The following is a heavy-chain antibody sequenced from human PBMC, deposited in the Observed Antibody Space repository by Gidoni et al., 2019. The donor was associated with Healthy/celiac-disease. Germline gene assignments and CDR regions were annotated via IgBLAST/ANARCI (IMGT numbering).Heavy chain of an antibody. CDR3: ASRLPADY. CDR2: IYYSGGT. Sequence: QLQLPASGPGLVKPSETLSLTCPVPGGSISSCRYYWGWIRQPPGKGMGWIGSIYYSGGTYNNPSLKSRVTISVDTSKNQFSLKLSSVTAADTAVYYCASRLPADYWGQGTLVTVS. CDR1: GGSISSCRYY. V-gene: IGHV4-39*01. J-gene: IGHJ4*02.